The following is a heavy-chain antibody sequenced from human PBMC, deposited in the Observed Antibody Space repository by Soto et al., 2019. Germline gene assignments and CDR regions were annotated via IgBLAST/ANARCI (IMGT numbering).Heavy chain of an antibody. CDR1: GGTFSSYT. V-gene: IGHV1-69*08. CDR3: ARDFGVVTSDWYFDL. D-gene: IGHD3-3*01. J-gene: IGHJ2*01. Sequence: QVQLVQSGAEVKKPGSSVKVSCKASGGTFSSYTISWVRQAPGQGLEWMGRIIPILGIANYAQKFQGRVTITADKSTSTAYRELSSLRSEDTAVYYCARDFGVVTSDWYFDLWGRGTLVTVSS. CDR2: IIPILGIA.